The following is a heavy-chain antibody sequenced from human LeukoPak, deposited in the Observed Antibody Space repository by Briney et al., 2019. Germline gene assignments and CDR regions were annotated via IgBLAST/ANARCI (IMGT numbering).Heavy chain of an antibody. CDR1: GGSISSYY. J-gene: IGHJ3*02. D-gene: IGHD2-15*01. V-gene: IGHV4-59*08. CDR2: IYHSGST. Sequence: SETLSLTCTVSGGSISSYYWSWIRQPPGKGLEWIGSIYHSGSTYYNPSLKSRVTISVDTSKNQLSLKLTSVTAADTAVYYCASRYCSGGSCYVDDAFDIWGQGTMVTVSS. CDR3: ASRYCSGGSCYVDDAFDI.